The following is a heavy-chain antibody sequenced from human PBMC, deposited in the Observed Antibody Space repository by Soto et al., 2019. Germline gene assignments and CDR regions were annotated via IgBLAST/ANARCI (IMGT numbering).Heavy chain of an antibody. D-gene: IGHD3-3*01. CDR1: GFTFSDYY. CDR3: ARDLTYYDFWSGYYKGPRSAKPFDY. J-gene: IGHJ4*02. CDR2: ISSSGSTI. Sequence: GGSLRLSCAASGFTFSDYYMSWIRQAPGKGLEWVSYISSSGSTIYYADSVKGRFTISRDNAKNSLYLQMNSLRAEDTAVYYCARDLTYYDFWSGYYKGPRSAKPFDYWGQGTLVTVSS. V-gene: IGHV3-11*01.